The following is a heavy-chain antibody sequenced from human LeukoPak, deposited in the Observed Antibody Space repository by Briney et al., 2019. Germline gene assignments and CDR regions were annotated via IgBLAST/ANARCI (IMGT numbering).Heavy chain of an antibody. CDR2: IYYSGST. Sequence: SETLSLTCTVSGGSISSHYWSWIRQPPGKGLEWIGYIYYSGSTNYNPSLKSRVTISVDTSKNQFSLKLSSVTAADTAVYYCARVCLSWYGCDGAFDIWGQGTMVTVSS. J-gene: IGHJ3*02. V-gene: IGHV4-59*11. CDR1: GGSISSHY. D-gene: IGHD6-13*01. CDR3: ARVCLSWYGCDGAFDI.